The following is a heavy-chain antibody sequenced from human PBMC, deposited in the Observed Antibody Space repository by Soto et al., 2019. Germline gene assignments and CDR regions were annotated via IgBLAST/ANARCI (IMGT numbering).Heavy chain of an antibody. Sequence: GGSLRLSCAASGVTFSSYAMSWVRQAPGKGLEWVSAISGSGGSTYYADSVKGRFTISRDNSKNTLYLQMNSLRAEDTAVYYCAKAGGELLWIGEFLLPPFDYWGQGTLVTVSS. CDR2: ISGSGGST. D-gene: IGHD3-10*01. J-gene: IGHJ4*02. V-gene: IGHV3-23*01. CDR3: AKAGGELLWIGEFLLPPFDY. CDR1: GVTFSSYA.